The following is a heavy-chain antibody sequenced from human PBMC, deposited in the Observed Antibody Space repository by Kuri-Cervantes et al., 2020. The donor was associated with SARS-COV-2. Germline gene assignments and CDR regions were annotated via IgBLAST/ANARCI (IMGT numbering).Heavy chain of an antibody. CDR1: GGSISSSSYY. V-gene: IGHV4-39*07. CDR2: IYYSGST. D-gene: IGHD3-22*01. CDR3: ARSGHYSRGVTYYYMDV. J-gene: IGHJ6*03. Sequence: SETLSLTCTVSGGSISSSSYYWGWIRQPPGRGLEWIGSIYYSGSTYYNPSLKSRVTISVDTSKNQFSLKLSPVTAADSAVYYCARSGHYSRGVTYYYMDVWDKGTTVTVSS.